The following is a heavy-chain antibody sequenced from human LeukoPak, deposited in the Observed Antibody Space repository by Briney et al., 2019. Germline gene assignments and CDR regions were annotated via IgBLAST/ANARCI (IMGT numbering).Heavy chain of an antibody. D-gene: IGHD3-10*01. CDR2: ISSSSSYI. J-gene: IGHJ4*02. V-gene: IGHV3-21*01. CDR3: ARDYYYGSGGLEGGY. CDR1: GFTFSSYS. Sequence: GGSLRLSCAASGFTFSSYSMNWVRQAPGKGLEWVSSISSSSSYIYYADSVKGRFTICRDNAKNSLYLQMNSLRAEDTAVYYCARDYYYGSGGLEGGYWGQGTLVTVSS.